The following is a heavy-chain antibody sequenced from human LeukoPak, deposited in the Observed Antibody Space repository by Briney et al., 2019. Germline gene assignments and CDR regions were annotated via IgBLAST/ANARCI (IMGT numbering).Heavy chain of an antibody. CDR2: ISSSSSYI. Sequence: GGSLRLSCAASGFTFSSYSMNWVRQAPGKGLEWVSSISSSSSYIYYADSVKGRFTISRDNAKNTLYLQMNSLRAEDTAVYYCARWLQLDTAVVNDYWGQGTLVTVSS. V-gene: IGHV3-21*01. D-gene: IGHD5-18*01. CDR3: ARWLQLDTAVVNDY. J-gene: IGHJ4*02. CDR1: GFTFSSYS.